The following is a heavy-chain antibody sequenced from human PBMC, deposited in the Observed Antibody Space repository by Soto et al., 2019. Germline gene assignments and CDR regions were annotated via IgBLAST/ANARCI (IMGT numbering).Heavy chain of an antibody. CDR1: GFTFSSYG. CDR3: ARDRSDYGGNSALDY. J-gene: IGHJ4*02. V-gene: IGHV3-33*01. Sequence: QVQLVESGGGVVQPGRSLRLSCAASGFTFSSYGMHWVRQAPGKGLEWVAVIWYDGSNKYYADSVKGRFTISRDNAKNTLYLQMHSLRAEDTAVYYCARDRSDYGGNSALDYWGQGTLVTVSS. CDR2: IWYDGSNK. D-gene: IGHD4-17*01.